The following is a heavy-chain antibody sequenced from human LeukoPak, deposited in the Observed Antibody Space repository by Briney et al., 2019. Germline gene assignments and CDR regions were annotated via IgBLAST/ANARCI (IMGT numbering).Heavy chain of an antibody. CDR1: GGSFSGYY. Sequence: PSETLSLTCAVYGGSFSGYYWSWIRQPPGKELERVGEINHSGSTNYNPSLKSRVTISVDTSKNQFSLKLSSVTAADTAVYYCARGGYSYGYYYYYYMDVWGKGTTVTVSS. CDR2: INHSGST. D-gene: IGHD5-18*01. CDR3: ARGGYSYGYYYYYYMDV. V-gene: IGHV4-34*01. J-gene: IGHJ6*03.